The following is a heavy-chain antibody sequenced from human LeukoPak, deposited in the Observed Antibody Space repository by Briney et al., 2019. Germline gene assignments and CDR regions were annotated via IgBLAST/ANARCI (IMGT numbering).Heavy chain of an antibody. D-gene: IGHD4-11*01. Sequence: SETLSLTCTVSGGSISSYYWSWIRQPPGKGLEWIGYIYYSGSTNHNPSLQSRVAISVDTSKNQFSLKLSSVTAADTAVYYCASGGMTTVTPSSYMDVWGKGTTVTVSS. J-gene: IGHJ6*03. CDR1: GGSISSYY. CDR3: ASGGMTTVTPSSYMDV. V-gene: IGHV4-59*12. CDR2: IYYSGST.